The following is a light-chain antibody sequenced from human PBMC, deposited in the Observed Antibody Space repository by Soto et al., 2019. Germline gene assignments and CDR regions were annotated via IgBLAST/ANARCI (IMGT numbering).Light chain of an antibody. Sequence: QSVLTQPAAVSGSHGQSITISCTGTSSDVGGSNYVSWYQQLPGKAPKLMIYDVSDRPSGVSDRFSGSKSGNTASLTISGLQAEDEADYYCSSYTRSSLYVFGTGTKVTVL. CDR3: SSYTRSSLYV. CDR2: DVS. V-gene: IGLV2-14*01. CDR1: SSDVGGSNY. J-gene: IGLJ1*01.